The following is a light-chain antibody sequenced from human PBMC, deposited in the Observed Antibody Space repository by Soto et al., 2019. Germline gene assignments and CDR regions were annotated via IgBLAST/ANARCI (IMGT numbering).Light chain of an antibody. J-gene: IGKJ4*01. CDR3: QQYDNYPLT. CDR1: QSISSW. CDR2: KAS. V-gene: IGKV1-5*03. Sequence: DTQMTQSPSTLSASVGDRVTITCRASQSISSWLAWYQQKPGKAPKLLIYKASTLQSGVPSSFSGRGSGTEFTLTISSLQPDDFATYYCQQYDNYPLTFGGGTRVESK.